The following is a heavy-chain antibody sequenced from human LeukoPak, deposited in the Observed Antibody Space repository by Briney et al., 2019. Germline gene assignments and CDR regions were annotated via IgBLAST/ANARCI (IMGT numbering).Heavy chain of an antibody. J-gene: IGHJ6*02. CDR1: GFTFSSYG. CDR2: ISYDGSNK. V-gene: IGHV3-30*18. D-gene: IGHD1-20*01. Sequence: GRSLRLSCAASGFTFSSYGMHWVHQAPGKGLEWVAVISYDGSNKYYADSVKGRFTISRDNSKNTLYLQMNSLRAEDTAVYYCAKAESPINRYNWNDKRRPYGMDVWGQGTTVTVSS. CDR3: AKAESPINRYNWNDKRRPYGMDV.